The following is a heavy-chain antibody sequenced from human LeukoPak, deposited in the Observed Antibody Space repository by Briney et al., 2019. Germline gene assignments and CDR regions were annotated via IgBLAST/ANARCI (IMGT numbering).Heavy chain of an antibody. CDR2: IKSKTDGGTT. V-gene: IGHV3-15*01. CDR3: TTEGITMIVVASFDY. CDR1: GFIFDDST. D-gene: IGHD3-22*01. Sequence: GGSLRLSCAASGFIFDDSTMHWVRQTPGKGLEWVGRIKSKTDGGTTDYAAPVKGRFTISRDDSKNTLYLQMNSLKTEDTAVYYCTTEGITMIVVASFDYWGQGTLVTVSS. J-gene: IGHJ4*02.